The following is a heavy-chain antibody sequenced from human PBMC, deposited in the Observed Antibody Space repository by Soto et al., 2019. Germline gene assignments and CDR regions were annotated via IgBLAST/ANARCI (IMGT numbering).Heavy chain of an antibody. J-gene: IGHJ4*02. CDR2: IYYSGST. CDR3: ARTMVGARAGYFDY. Sequence: SETLSLTCTVSGGSISSGGHYWSWIRQPPGKGLEWIGYIYYSGSTNYNPSLKSRVTISVDTSKNQFSLKLSSVTAADTAVYYCARTMVGARAGYFDYWGRGTLVTVSS. V-gene: IGHV4-61*08. CDR1: GGSISSGGHY. D-gene: IGHD1-26*01.